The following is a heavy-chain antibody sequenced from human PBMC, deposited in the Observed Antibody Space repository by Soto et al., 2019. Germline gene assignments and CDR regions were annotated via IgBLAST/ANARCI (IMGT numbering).Heavy chain of an antibody. V-gene: IGHV1-18*01. CDR3: AREGYYSGSESYSPPRYYGMDV. Sequence: ASVKVSCKTSGYIFHNYGISWVRQAPGQGLEWMGWISDYNGNTKYAQKFQGRVTMATDTSTRTAYMELRSLRSDDTAVYYCAREGYYSGSESYSPPRYYGMDVWGQGTTVT. J-gene: IGHJ6*02. CDR1: GYIFHNYG. D-gene: IGHD3-10*01. CDR2: ISDYNGNT.